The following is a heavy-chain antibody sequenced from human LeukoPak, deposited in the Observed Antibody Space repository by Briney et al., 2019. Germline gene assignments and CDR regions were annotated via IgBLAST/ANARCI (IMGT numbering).Heavy chain of an antibody. D-gene: IGHD4-17*01. V-gene: IGHV1-69*06. Sequence: ASVRVSCKASGGTFSSYAISWVRQAPGQGLEWMGGIIPIFGTTNYAQKFQGRVTIAADKSTTTAYMELSSLRSEDTAVYYRAVWDYGDYFFDYWGQGTLVTVSS. J-gene: IGHJ4*02. CDR3: AVWDYGDYFFDY. CDR1: GGTFSSYA. CDR2: IIPIFGTT.